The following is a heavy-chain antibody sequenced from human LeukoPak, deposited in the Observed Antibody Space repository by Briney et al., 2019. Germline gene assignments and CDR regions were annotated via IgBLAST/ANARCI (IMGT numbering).Heavy chain of an antibody. CDR2: IYHSGST. D-gene: IGHD3-22*01. J-gene: IGHJ3*02. V-gene: IGHV4-34*01. Sequence: SETLSLTCAVYGGSFSGYYWSWIRQPPGKGLEWIGEIYHSGSTNYNPSLKSRVTISVDKSKNQSSLKLSSVTAADTAVYYCASPYYYDSSGYYYDRAFDIWGQGTMVTVSS. CDR3: ASPYYYDSSGYYYDRAFDI. CDR1: GGSFSGYY.